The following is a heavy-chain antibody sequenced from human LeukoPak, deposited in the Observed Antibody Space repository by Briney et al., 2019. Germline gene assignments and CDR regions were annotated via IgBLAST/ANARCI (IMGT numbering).Heavy chain of an antibody. CDR2: IYHSGST. CDR3: AREGSTIFGVVTVGDY. V-gene: IGHV4-39*07. J-gene: IGHJ4*02. D-gene: IGHD3-3*01. CDR1: GGSISSSSYY. Sequence: SETLSLTCTVSGGSISSSSYYWGWIRQPPGKGLEWIGSIYHSGSTYYNPSLKSRVTISVDTSKNQFSLKLSSVTAADTAVYYCAREGSTIFGVVTVGDYWGQGTPVTVSS.